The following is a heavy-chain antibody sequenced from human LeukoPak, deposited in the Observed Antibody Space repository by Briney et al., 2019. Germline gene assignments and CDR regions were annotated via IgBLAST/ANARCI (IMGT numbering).Heavy chain of an antibody. CDR3: ARGSLTVDY. V-gene: IGHV4-4*07. CDR2: IYTSGST. Sequence: PSETLSLTCTVSGASLSNYYWSWIRQPAGKGLEWIGRIYTSGSTNYNPSLKSRVTMSVDTSKNQFSLNLRSVTAADTAVYYCARGSLTVDYWGQGTLVTVSS. CDR1: GASLSNYY. J-gene: IGHJ4*02.